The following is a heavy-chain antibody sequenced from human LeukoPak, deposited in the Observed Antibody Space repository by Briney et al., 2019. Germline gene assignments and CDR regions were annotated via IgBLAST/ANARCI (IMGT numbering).Heavy chain of an antibody. CDR1: GFTFSSYW. D-gene: IGHD3/OR15-3a*01. CDR2: IKQDGSEK. Sequence: GGSLRLSCAASGFTFSSYWMCWVRQAPGKGLEWVANIKQDGSEKYYVDSVKGRFTISRDNVKDSVYLQMNSLTAEDTAVYYCARDGPFDYWGQGTLVTVSS. J-gene: IGHJ4*02. V-gene: IGHV3-7*01. CDR3: ARDGPFDY.